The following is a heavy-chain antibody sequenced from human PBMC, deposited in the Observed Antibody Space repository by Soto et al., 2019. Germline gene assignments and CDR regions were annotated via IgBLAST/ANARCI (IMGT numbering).Heavy chain of an antibody. J-gene: IGHJ2*01. Sequence: GGSLRLSCAVSGFSVSNTHMAWVRQAPGKGLEWASLMYYGGSTYFTDSVEGRFTISRDNSKNTVYLQMHSLRAEDTAQYYCARAPGGSNWIYWYFDLWGRGTLVTVSS. CDR3: ARAPGGSNWIYWYFDL. D-gene: IGHD1-26*01. CDR2: MYYGGST. CDR1: GFSVSNTH. V-gene: IGHV3-53*01.